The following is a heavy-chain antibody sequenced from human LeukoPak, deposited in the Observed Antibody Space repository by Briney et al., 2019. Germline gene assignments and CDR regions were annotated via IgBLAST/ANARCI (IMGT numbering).Heavy chain of an antibody. Sequence: SETLSLTCTVSGYSISSGYYWGWIRQPPGKGLEWIGSIYHSGSTYYNPSLKSRVTISVDTSKNQFSLKLSSVTAADTAVYYCARTFSPRRGARYSSGWYPGNYFDYWGQGTLVTVSS. D-gene: IGHD6-19*01. J-gene: IGHJ4*02. CDR3: ARTFSPRRGARYSSGWYPGNYFDY. CDR2: IYHSGST. V-gene: IGHV4-38-2*02. CDR1: GYSISSGYY.